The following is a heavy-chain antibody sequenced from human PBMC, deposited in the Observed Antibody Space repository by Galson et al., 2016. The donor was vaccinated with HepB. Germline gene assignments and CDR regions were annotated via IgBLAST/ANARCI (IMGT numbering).Heavy chain of an antibody. CDR2: IYYSGST. J-gene: IGHJ4*02. CDR1: GGSISSYY. V-gene: IGHV4-59*01. Sequence: SETLSLTCTVSGGSISSYYWSWIRQPPGKGLEWIGYIYYSGSTNYNPSLKSRVTISVHTSKNQFSLKLSSVTAADTAVYYCARSRGGGARVPFDYWGQGTLVTVSS. CDR3: ARSRGGGARVPFDY. D-gene: IGHD4/OR15-4a*01.